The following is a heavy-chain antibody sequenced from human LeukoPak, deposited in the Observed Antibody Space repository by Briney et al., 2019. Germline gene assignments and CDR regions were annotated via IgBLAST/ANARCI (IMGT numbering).Heavy chain of an antibody. Sequence: SETLSLTCTVSGYSISSGYYWGWIRQPPGKGLEWIGSIYHSVNTYYNPSLKSRVTISVDTSKNQFSLKLSSVTAADTASYYCARDRGYSGSYLDAFDIWGQGTMVTVSS. V-gene: IGHV4-38-2*02. CDR1: GYSISSGYY. J-gene: IGHJ3*02. CDR3: ARDRGYSGSYLDAFDI. D-gene: IGHD1-26*01. CDR2: IYHSVNT.